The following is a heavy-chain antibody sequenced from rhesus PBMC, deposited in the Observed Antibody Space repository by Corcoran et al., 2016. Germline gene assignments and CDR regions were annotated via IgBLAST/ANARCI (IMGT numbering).Heavy chain of an antibody. Sequence: EVQLVESGGGVVQPGGSLRLSCAASGFTFVVSAMHWVRQSPGKGLEWVSGISWSGGSTYYADSVKGRFTISRDNAKNSLYLQMGSLRAEDTALYYCAKSSTVATTADFDYWGQGVLVTVSS. CDR2: ISWSGGST. CDR3: AKSSTVATTADFDY. V-gene: IGHV3-201*01. D-gene: IGHD4-29*01. CDR1: GFTFVVSA. J-gene: IGHJ4*01.